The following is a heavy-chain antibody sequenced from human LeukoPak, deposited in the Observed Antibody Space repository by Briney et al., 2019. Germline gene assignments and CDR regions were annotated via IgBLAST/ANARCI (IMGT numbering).Heavy chain of an antibody. CDR1: GFTFSSYS. CDR3: ARDKSGLRGYDKYYFDY. V-gene: IGHV3-48*01. Sequence: PEGSLRLSCAASGFTFSSYSMNWVRQAPGKGLEWVSYISSSSSTIYYADSVKGRFTISRDNAKNSLYLQMNSLRAEDTAVYYCARDKSGLRGYDKYYFDYWGQGTLVTVSS. D-gene: IGHD5-12*01. CDR2: ISSSSSTI. J-gene: IGHJ4*02.